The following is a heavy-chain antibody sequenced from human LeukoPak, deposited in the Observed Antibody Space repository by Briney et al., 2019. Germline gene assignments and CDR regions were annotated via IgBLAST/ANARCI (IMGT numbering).Heavy chain of an antibody. CDR3: AKGGRWELPYDFDY. CDR1: GYTFTSYG. V-gene: IGHV1-18*01. J-gene: IGHJ4*02. Sequence: ASVKVSCKASGYTFTSYGISWVRQAPGQGLEWMGWISAYNGNINYAQKLQGRVTMTTDTSTSTAYMELRSLRSDDTAVYYCAKGGRWELPYDFDYWGQGTLVTVSS. D-gene: IGHD2-15*01. CDR2: ISAYNGNI.